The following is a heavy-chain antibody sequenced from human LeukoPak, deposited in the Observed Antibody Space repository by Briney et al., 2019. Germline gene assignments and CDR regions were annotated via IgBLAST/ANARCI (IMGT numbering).Heavy chain of an antibody. CDR2: ISGSGGST. J-gene: IGHJ4*02. V-gene: IGHV3-23*01. CDR3: AKGHTDSPEGRITIFGVVIRPSHH. CDR1: GFTFSNYA. D-gene: IGHD3-3*01. Sequence: GGSLRLSCAASGFTFSNYAMNWVRQAPGKGLEWVSAISGSGGSTYYADSVKGRFTISRDNSKNTLYLQMNSLRAEDTAVYYCAKGHTDSPEGRITIFGVVIRPSHHWGQGTLVTVSS.